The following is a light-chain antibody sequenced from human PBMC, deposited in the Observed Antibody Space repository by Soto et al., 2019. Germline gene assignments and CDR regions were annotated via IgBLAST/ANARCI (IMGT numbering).Light chain of an antibody. CDR1: RSDVGGYNY. CDR3: SSYTSSSALEV. J-gene: IGLJ1*01. V-gene: IGLV2-14*01. CDR2: EVS. Sequence: QSALTQPASVSGSPGQSITISCTGTRSDVGGYNYVSWYQQHPGKAPKLMIYEVSNRPSGVSNRFSGSTSGNTVSLTISGLQSEVEDDYYCSSYTSSSALEVFGTGTKGTV.